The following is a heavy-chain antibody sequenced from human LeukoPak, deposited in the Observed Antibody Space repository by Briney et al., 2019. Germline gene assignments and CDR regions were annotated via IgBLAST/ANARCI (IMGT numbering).Heavy chain of an antibody. CDR1: AFTFSNYW. CDR3: ARDRGYSTFDY. D-gene: IGHD4-23*01. V-gene: IGHV3-7*01. J-gene: IGHJ4*02. CDR2: IKEDGSEI. Sequence: GGSLRLSCAASAFTFSNYWMSWVRQAPGKGLEWLANIKEDGSEINYVDSVTGRFTISRDNAKNSLYLQMNSLRVDDTAVYYCARDRGYSTFDYWGQGTLVTVSS.